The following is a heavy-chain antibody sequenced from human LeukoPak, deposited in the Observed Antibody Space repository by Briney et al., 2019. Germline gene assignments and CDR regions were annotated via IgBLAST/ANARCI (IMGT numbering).Heavy chain of an antibody. CDR3: ARAPTTVEPYYIDY. J-gene: IGHJ4*02. Sequence: GGSLRLSCAASGFTFSSYSVNWVRQAPGKGLEWVSSISSSSSYIYYADAVKGRFTISRDNAKNSLYLQMNSLRAEDTAVYYCARAPTTVEPYYIDYWGQGTLVTVSS. CDR2: ISSSSSYI. CDR1: GFTFSSYS. D-gene: IGHD4-11*01. V-gene: IGHV3-21*01.